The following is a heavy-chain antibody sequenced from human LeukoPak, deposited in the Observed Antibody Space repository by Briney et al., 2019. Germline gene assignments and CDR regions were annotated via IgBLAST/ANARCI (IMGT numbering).Heavy chain of an antibody. D-gene: IGHD5-18*01. CDR3: ARAPTGYSYVHDAFDI. CDR1: GGSFSGYY. V-gene: IGHV4-34*01. J-gene: IGHJ3*02. Sequence: PSETLSLTCAVYGGSFSGYYWSWIRQPPGKGLEWIGEINHSGSTNYNPSLKSRVTISVDTSKNQFSLKLSSLTAADTAVYYCARAPTGYSYVHDAFDIWGQGTMVTVSS. CDR2: INHSGST.